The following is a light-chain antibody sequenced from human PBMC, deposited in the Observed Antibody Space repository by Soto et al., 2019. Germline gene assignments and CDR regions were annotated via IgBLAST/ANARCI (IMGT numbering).Light chain of an antibody. CDR1: RNVSIY. CDR2: ATS. Sequence: DIQVTQSPSSLAASVGDRLTLTCRASRNVSIYLNWYQHKPGKGPTLLIHATSNLQIGIPSRFSGSGSGTEFTLTISSLEPEDFGTYYCQQSYKMPSFGQGTRLEIK. V-gene: IGKV1-39*01. CDR3: QQSYKMPS. J-gene: IGKJ5*01.